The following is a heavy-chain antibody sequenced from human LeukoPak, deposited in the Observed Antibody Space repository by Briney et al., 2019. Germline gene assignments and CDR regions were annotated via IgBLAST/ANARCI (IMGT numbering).Heavy chain of an antibody. CDR1: GYTLTELP. V-gene: IGHV1-24*01. CDR3: ATGKSTVTTNFDY. Sequence: ASVKVSCKVSGYTLTELPMHWVRQAPGKGLEWMGGFDPEDGETIYAQKFQGRVTMTEDTSTDTAYMELSSLRSEDTAVYYCATGKSTVTTNFDYWGQGTLVTVSS. D-gene: IGHD4-17*01. J-gene: IGHJ4*02. CDR2: FDPEDGET.